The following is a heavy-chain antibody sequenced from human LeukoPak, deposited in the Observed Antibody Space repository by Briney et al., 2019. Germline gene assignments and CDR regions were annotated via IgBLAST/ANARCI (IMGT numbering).Heavy chain of an antibody. CDR1: GYTFIGHF. D-gene: IGHD6-19*01. J-gene: IGHJ4*02. CDR3: TRDRGYGWYVSDH. V-gene: IGHV1-2*02. CDR2: INPNSGST. Sequence: ASVKVSCKASGYTFIGHFIRWVRQAPGQGLEWMGWINPNSGSTNYAQKFKGRVTMTRDTSISTTYMELNSLRSDDTALYYCTRDRGYGWYVSDHWGQGTLVTVSS.